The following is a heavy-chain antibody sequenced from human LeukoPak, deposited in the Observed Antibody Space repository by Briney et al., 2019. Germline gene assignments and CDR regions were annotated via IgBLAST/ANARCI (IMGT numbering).Heavy chain of an antibody. CDR3: ARGLRVPRAFDI. J-gene: IGHJ3*02. CDR1: GGTFSSYA. V-gene: IGHV1-69*05. Sequence: GASVKVSCKASGGTFSSYAISWVRQAPGQGLEWMGGIIPIFGTANYAQKFQGRVTITTDESTSTAYMELSSLRSEDTAVYYCARGLRVPRAFDIWGQGTMVTVSS. D-gene: IGHD4-17*01. CDR2: IIPIFGTA.